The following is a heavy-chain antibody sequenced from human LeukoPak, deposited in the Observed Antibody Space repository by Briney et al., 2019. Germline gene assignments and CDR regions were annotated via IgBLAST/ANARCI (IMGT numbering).Heavy chain of an antibody. CDR2: ISSSGATT. J-gene: IGHJ4*02. CDR3: AKGGISGYLDY. D-gene: IGHD2-15*01. CDR1: GFNFSNYA. Sequence: AGGSLRLSCAASGFNFSNYALSWVHQAPGKGLEWISSISSSGATTYYADSVKGRFTISRDNSKSTLSLQMNSLRAEDTAVYYCAKGGISGYLDYWGQGTLVTVSS. V-gene: IGHV3-23*01.